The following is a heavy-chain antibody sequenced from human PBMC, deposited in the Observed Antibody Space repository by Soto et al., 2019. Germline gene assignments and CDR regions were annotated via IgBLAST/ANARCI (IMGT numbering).Heavy chain of an antibody. D-gene: IGHD6-19*01. J-gene: IGHJ5*02. CDR3: ASESSGYSSARGWFDP. CDR2: IIPIFGTA. V-gene: IGHV1-69*13. CDR1: GGTFSSYA. Sequence: GASVKVSCKASGGTFSSYAISWVRQAPGQGLEWMGGIIPIFGTANYAQKFQGRVTITADESTSTAYMELSSLRSEDTAVYYCASESSGYSSARGWFDPWGQGTLVTVSS.